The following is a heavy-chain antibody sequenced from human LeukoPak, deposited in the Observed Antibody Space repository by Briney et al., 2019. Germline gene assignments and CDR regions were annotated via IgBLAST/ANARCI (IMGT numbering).Heavy chain of an antibody. CDR1: GGTFSSYA. J-gene: IGHJ4*02. D-gene: IGHD2-15*01. CDR3: ARCYCSGGSCSSFDY. CDR2: IVLILGIA. Sequence: GSSVKLSCKASGGTFSSYAISWVRQAPGQGLQGRARIVLILGIANYEQKFQGRVTITADKSTSTAYMELSRLRSEDTAVYYCARCYCSGGSCSSFDYWGQGTLVTVSS. V-gene: IGHV1-69*04.